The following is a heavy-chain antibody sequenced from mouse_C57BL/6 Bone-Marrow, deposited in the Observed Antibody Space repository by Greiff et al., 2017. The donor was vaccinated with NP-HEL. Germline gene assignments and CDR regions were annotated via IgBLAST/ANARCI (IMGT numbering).Heavy chain of an antibody. CDR2: ISYDGSN. V-gene: IGHV3-6*01. CDR3: ARDLQLRLPAWFAY. Sequence: EVKLMESGPGLVKPSQSLSLTCSVTGYSITSGYYWNWIRQFPGNKLEWMGYISYDGSNNYNPSLKNRISITRDTSKNQFFLKLNSVTTEDTATYYCARDLQLRLPAWFAYWGQGTLVTVSA. J-gene: IGHJ3*01. CDR1: GYSITSGYY. D-gene: IGHD3-2*02.